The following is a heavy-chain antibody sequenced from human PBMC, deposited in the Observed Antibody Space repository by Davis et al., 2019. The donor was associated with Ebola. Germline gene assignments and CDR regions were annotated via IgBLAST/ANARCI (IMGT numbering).Heavy chain of an antibody. CDR3: ARTGTTAYYYYGMDV. CDR1: GFTFSSYS. Sequence: GESLKISCAASGFTFSSYSMNWVRQAPGKGLEWVSSISSSSSYIYYADSVKGRFTISRDNSKNTLYLQMNSLRAEDTAVYYCARTGTTAYYYYGMDVWGQGTTVTVSS. D-gene: IGHD1-7*01. V-gene: IGHV3-21*01. J-gene: IGHJ6*02. CDR2: ISSSSSYI.